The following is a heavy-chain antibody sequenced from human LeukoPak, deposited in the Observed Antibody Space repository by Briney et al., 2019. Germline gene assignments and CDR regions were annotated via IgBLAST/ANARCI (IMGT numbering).Heavy chain of an antibody. J-gene: IGHJ6*02. CDR3: ARVDGSSWYNYYYYGMDV. CDR2: MNPNSGNT. CDR1: GYTFTSYD. D-gene: IGHD6-13*01. Sequence: ASVKVSYKASGYTFTSYDINWVRQATGQGLEWMGWMNPNSGNTGYAQKFQGRVTMTRNTSISTAYMELSSLRSEDTAVYYCARVDGSSWYNYYYYGMDVWGQGTTVTVSS. V-gene: IGHV1-8*02.